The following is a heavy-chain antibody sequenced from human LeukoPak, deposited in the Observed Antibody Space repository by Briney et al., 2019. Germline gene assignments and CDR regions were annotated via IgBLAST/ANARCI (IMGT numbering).Heavy chain of an antibody. CDR1: LGSISSYS. Sequence: PSETLSLTCNVSLGSISSYSWTWIRQPAGKGLEWIGRIYNSGSTNYDPSLESRVTMSVDTSKKQLSLKLSSVTAADTAVYYCARDAPGMLGVWYFDLWGRGTLVTVSS. J-gene: IGHJ2*01. D-gene: IGHD3-10*02. CDR3: ARDAPGMLGVWYFDL. V-gene: IGHV4-4*07. CDR2: IYNSGST.